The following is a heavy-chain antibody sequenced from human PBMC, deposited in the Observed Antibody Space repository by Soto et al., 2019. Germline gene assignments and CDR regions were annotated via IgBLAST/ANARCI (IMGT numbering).Heavy chain of an antibody. J-gene: IGHJ6*03. V-gene: IGHV3-7*01. D-gene: IGHD3-10*01. CDR1: GFTFSSYW. Sequence: PGGSLRLSCAASGFTFSSYWVSWVRQAPGKGLEWVANIKQDGSEKYYVDSVKGRFTISRDNAKNSLYLQMNSLRAEDTAVYYCARDFRTMVRGVYYYYYYMDVWGKGTTVTVSS. CDR2: IKQDGSEK. CDR3: ARDFRTMVRGVYYYYYYMDV.